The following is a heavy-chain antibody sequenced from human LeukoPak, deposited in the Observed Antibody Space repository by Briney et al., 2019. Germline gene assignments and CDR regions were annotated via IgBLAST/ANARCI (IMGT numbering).Heavy chain of an antibody. D-gene: IGHD3-10*01. CDR1: GGSFSGYY. CDR3: ARDSISYYYGSRGFDP. V-gene: IGHV4-34*01. J-gene: IGHJ5*02. Sequence: SETPSLTCAVYGGSFSGYYWSWIRQPPGKGLEWIGEINHSGSTNYNPSLKSRVTISVDTSKNQFPLKLSSVTAADTAVYYCARDSISYYYGSRGFDPWGQGTLVTVSS. CDR2: INHSGST.